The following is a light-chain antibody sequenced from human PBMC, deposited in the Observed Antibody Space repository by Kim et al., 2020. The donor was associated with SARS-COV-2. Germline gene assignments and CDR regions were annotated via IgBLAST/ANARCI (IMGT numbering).Light chain of an antibody. CDR2: SAS. Sequence: SAAGGNRITITSRASQGISNYLAWYQQKPGKVPKLLIYSASTSQSGVPYRFSGSGSGTDFTLTISSLQPEDVATYYCQKYNSAPNTFGQGTKLEI. CDR3: QKYNSAPNT. CDR1: QGISNY. V-gene: IGKV1-27*01. J-gene: IGKJ2*01.